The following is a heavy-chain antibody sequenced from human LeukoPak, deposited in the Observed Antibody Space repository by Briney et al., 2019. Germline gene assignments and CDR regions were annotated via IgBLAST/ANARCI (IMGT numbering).Heavy chain of an antibody. J-gene: IGHJ4*02. CDR2: IKQDGSEK. CDR3: ARGGTTTDY. Sequence: GGSLRLSCAASGFTFSSNWMSWVRQAQGKGLEWVANIKQDGSEKYYVDSVKGRFTISRDNAKNSLYLQMNSLRAEDTAVYYCARGGTTTDYWGQGTLVTVSS. V-gene: IGHV3-7*01. CDR1: GFTFSSNW. D-gene: IGHD4-17*01.